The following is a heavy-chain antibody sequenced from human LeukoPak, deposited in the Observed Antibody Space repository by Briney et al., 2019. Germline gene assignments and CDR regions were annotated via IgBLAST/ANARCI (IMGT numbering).Heavy chain of an antibody. D-gene: IGHD2-21*01. CDR1: GFTFSSYW. J-gene: IGHJ4*02. CDR2: INSDGSSR. CDR3: AREPVSVVAFDY. Sequence: GGSLRLSCAASGFTFSSYWMHWVRQAPGKGLGWVSRINSDGSSRTYADSVRGRFTISRDNAKNTLYLQMNSLRAEDTAVYYCAREPVSVVAFDYWGQGTLVTVSS. V-gene: IGHV3-74*01.